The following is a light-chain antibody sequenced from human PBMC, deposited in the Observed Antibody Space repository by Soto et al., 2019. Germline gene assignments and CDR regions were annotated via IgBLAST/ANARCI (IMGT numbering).Light chain of an antibody. CDR3: QQYGSSPFT. CDR1: QSVSSSY. V-gene: IGKV3-20*01. J-gene: IGKJ5*01. Sequence: EIVLTQSPGTLSLSPGERATLSCRASQSVSSSYLAWYQQKPGQAPRLLIYGASSRATGIPDRFSGSGSGTDFTLTISRLEPEDFAVYYCQQYGSSPFTFGPGPDWRLN. CDR2: GAS.